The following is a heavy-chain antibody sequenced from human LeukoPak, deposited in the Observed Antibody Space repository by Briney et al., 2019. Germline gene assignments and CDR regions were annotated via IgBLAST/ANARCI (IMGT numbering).Heavy chain of an antibody. CDR3: AREERGRSYGYVWGSYRVFDY. CDR1: GGSFSGYY. V-gene: IGHV4-34*01. J-gene: IGHJ4*02. Sequence: PSETLSLTCAVYGGSFSGYYWSWIRQPPGKGLEWIGSIYYSGSTYYNPSLKSRVTISVDTSKNQFSLKLSSVTAADTAVYYCAREERGRSYGYVWGSYRVFDYWGQGTLVTVSS. CDR2: IYYSGST. D-gene: IGHD3-16*02.